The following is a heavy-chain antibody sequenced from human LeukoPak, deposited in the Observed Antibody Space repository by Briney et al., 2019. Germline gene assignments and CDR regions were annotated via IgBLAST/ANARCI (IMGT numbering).Heavy chain of an antibody. V-gene: IGHV1-18*01. J-gene: IGHJ4*02. CDR3: ARDQKAGSGSYYNANCDY. Sequence: ASVKVSCKASGYTFTSYGISWVRQAPGQGLEWMGWISAYNGNTNYAQKLQGRVTMTTDTSTSTAYMELRSLRSDDTAVYYCARDQKAGSGSYYNANCDYWGQGTLVTVSS. CDR1: GYTFTSYG. D-gene: IGHD3-10*01. CDR2: ISAYNGNT.